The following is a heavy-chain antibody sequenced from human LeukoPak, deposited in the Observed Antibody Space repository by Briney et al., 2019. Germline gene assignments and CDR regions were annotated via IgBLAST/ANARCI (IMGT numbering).Heavy chain of an antibody. CDR3: ARIVGSEGYSSGWYDY. Sequence: SQTLSLTCTVSGDSISAGNYYWSWIRQPAGKGLEWVGRAYDTGSTWHSPSLKNRVTISIDTSRNQFSLTLNSVTAADTAVYFCARIVGSEGYSSGWYDYWGPGILVTVS. V-gene: IGHV4-61*02. D-gene: IGHD6-19*01. CDR1: GDSISAGNYY. J-gene: IGHJ4*02. CDR2: AYDTGST.